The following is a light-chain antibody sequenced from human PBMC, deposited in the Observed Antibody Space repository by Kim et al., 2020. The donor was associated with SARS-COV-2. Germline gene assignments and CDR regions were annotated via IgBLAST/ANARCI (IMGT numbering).Light chain of an antibody. Sequence: QPVLTQPPSVSAAPGQKVTISCSGSSSNIGNNYVAWYQQPPGTAPKLLIYDNNKRPSGIPDRFSGSKSGTSATLGITGLQTGDEADYYCGTWDSTLSAVVFGGGTQLTVL. V-gene: IGLV1-51*01. CDR1: SSNIGNNY. CDR3: GTWDSTLSAVV. CDR2: DNN. J-gene: IGLJ3*02.